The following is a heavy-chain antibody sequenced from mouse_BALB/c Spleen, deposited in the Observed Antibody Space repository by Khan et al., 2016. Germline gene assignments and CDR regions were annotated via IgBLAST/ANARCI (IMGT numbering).Heavy chain of an antibody. Sequence: EVKLEVSGGGLVQPGGSMKLSCAASGFTFSDAWMDWVRQSPEKGLEWVAEIRRKANNHATYYAESVKGKFTISRDDSKSSVYLQMNILRAEDTGIYYCRSVYCDYWGQGTTLTVSS. V-gene: IGHV6-6*01. CDR2: IRRKANNHAT. J-gene: IGHJ2*01. CDR3: RSVYCDY. CDR1: GFTFSDAW.